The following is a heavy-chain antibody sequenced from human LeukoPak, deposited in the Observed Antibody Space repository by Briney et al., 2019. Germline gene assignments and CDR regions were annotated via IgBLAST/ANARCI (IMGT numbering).Heavy chain of an antibody. J-gene: IGHJ6*03. CDR1: GFTFSSYE. CDR2: IKSKTDGGTT. CDR3: TTDSKWLVRGYMDV. V-gene: IGHV3-15*01. Sequence: PGGSLRLSCAASGFTFSSYEMNWVRQAPGKGLEWVGRIKSKTDGGTTDYAAPVKGRFTISRDDSKNTLYLQMNSLKTEDTAVYYCTTDSKWLVRGYMDVWGKGTTVTVSS. D-gene: IGHD6-19*01.